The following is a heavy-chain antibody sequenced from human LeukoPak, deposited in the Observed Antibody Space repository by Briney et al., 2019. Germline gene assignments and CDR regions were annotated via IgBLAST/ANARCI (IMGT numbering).Heavy chain of an antibody. CDR2: IKQDGSDK. CDR3: AREASDYYDSSGGFDY. Sequence: PGGSLRLSCAASGFTFSSYWMNWVRQAPGKGLGWVANIKQDGSDKYYVDSVKGRFTISRDNAKNSLYLQMNSLRAEDTAVYYCAREASDYYDSSGGFDYWGQGTLVTVSS. J-gene: IGHJ4*02. D-gene: IGHD3-22*01. CDR1: GFTFSSYW. V-gene: IGHV3-7*01.